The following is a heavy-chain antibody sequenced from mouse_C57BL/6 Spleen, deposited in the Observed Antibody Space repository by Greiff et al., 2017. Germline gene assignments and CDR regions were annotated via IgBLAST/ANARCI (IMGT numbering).Heavy chain of an antibody. CDR3: ASYGNYVGVDY. D-gene: IGHD2-1*01. CDR2: IYPGDGDT. J-gene: IGHJ4*01. V-gene: IGHV1-80*01. Sequence: VKVVESGAELVKPGASVKISCKASGYAFSSYWMNWVKQRPGKGLEWIGQIYPGDGDTNYNGKFKGKATLTADKSSSTAYMQLSSLTSEDSAVYFCASYGNYVGVDYWGQGTSVTVSS. CDR1: GYAFSSYW.